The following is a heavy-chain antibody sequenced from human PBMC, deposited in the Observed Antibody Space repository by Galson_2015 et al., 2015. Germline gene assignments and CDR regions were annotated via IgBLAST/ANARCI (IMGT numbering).Heavy chain of an antibody. CDR1: GGSISSGGYY. J-gene: IGHJ2*01. CDR2: IYYGGST. V-gene: IGHV4-31*03. Sequence: CTVSGGSISSGGYYWSWIRQHPGKGLEWIGYIYYGGSTYYNPSLKSRVTISVDTSKNQFSLKLSSVTAADTAVYYCARDVKYSSGSYWYFDLWGRGTLVTVSS. CDR3: ARDVKYSSGSYWYFDL. D-gene: IGHD6-19*01.